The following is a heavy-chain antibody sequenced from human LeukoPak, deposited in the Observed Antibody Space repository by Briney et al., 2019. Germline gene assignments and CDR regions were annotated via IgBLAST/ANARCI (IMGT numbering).Heavy chain of an antibody. V-gene: IGHV4-59*01. J-gene: IGHJ6*03. CDR1: GGSISNYY. CDR2: IYYSGST. D-gene: IGHD6-6*01. CDR3: ARDWGVSARPGYMDV. Sequence: SETLSLTCTVSGGSISNYYWSWIRQPPGKGLEWIGYIYYSGSTQYNSSLKSRVTISVDTSKNQFSLRLSSVTAADTAVYYCARDWGVSARPGYMDVWGKGTTVTVPS.